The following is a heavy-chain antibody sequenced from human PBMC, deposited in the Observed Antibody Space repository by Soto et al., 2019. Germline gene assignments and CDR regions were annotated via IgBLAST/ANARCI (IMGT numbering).Heavy chain of an antibody. Sequence: GGSLRLSCAASGFTFSSYAMSWVRQAPGQGLEWVSAISGSGGSTYYADSLKGRFTISRDNSKNTLYLQMNSLRAEDTAVYYYAKDTEYQDNPAPDTFDNWGQRTMVSVPS. CDR2: ISGSGGST. J-gene: IGHJ3*02. CDR3: AKDTEYQDNPAPDTFDN. V-gene: IGHV3-23*01. D-gene: IGHD2-2*01. CDR1: GFTFSSYA.